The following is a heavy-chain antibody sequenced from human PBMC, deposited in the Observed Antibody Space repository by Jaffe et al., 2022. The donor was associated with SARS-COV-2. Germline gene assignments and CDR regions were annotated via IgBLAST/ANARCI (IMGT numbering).Heavy chain of an antibody. V-gene: IGHV3-30*04. J-gene: IGHJ4*02. CDR3: ARGSTRWLAPFADY. CDR1: GFTSGTYA. CDR2: ISDDGSNK. D-gene: IGHD6-13*01. Sequence: QVQVVESGGGVVQPGRSLRLSCAASGFTSGTYAMQWVRQAPGKGLEWVAVISDDGSNKYHAEYVRGRFTISRDNSKNTLYLQMNSLRAEDTAVYYCARGSTRWLAPFADYWGQGTLVTVSS.